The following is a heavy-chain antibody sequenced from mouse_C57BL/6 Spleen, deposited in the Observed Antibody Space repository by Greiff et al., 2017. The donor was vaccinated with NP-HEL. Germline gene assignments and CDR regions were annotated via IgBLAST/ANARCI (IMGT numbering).Heavy chain of an antibody. V-gene: IGHV3-6*01. CDR2: ISYDGSN. Sequence: ESGPGLVKPSQSLSLTCSVTGYSITSGYYWNWIRQFPGNKLEWMGYISYDGSNNYNPSLKNRISITRDTSKNQFFLKLNSVTTEDTATYYCAKAPWGSSYWYFDVWGTGTTVTVSS. D-gene: IGHD1-1*01. J-gene: IGHJ1*03. CDR3: AKAPWGSSYWYFDV. CDR1: GYSITSGYY.